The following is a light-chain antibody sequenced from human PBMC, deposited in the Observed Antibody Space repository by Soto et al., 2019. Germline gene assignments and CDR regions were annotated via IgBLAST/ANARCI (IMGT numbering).Light chain of an antibody. J-gene: IGKJ3*01. V-gene: IGKV3-15*01. CDR3: QQYNIWPPLT. CDR2: GSY. CDR1: QSVSTN. Sequence: IILTQSTVTLSVSPGERATLSSSASQSVSTNLAWYQHIPGQAPSLLIYGSYTSATGSTARCSGSGSGTEFTLSISSLQSEDFVVLYCQQYNIWPPLTFGPGTRVDIK.